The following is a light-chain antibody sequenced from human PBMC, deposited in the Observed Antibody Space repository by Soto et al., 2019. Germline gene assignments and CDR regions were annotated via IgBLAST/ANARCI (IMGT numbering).Light chain of an antibody. CDR1: SSDVGSYNF. V-gene: IGLV2-23*02. J-gene: IGLJ3*02. CDR3: CSYAGNSGV. CDR2: EVS. Sequence: QSVLTQPASVSGSPGQSIIISCTGTSSDVGSYNFVSWYQQHPDKAPKLMIYEVSKRPSGVSNRFSGSKSGNTASLTISGHQAEDEADYYCCSYAGNSGVFGGGTKVTVL.